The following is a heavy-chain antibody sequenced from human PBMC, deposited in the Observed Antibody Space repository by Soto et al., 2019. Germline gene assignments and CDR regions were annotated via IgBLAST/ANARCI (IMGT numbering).Heavy chain of an antibody. CDR1: GYTFTSYY. J-gene: IGHJ3*02. CDR2: INPSGGST. CDR3: AGAMGVVVVAASPDAFDI. D-gene: IGHD2-15*01. Sequence: ASVKVSCKASGYTFTSYYMHWVRQAPGQGLEWMGIINPSGGSTSYAQKFQGRVTMTRDTSTSTVYMELSSLRSEDTAVYYCAGAMGVVVVAASPDAFDIWGQGTMVTVSS. V-gene: IGHV1-46*01.